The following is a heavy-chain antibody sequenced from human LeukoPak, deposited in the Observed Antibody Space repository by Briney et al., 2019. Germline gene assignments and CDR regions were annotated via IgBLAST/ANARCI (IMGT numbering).Heavy chain of an antibody. CDR2: IYYSGST. CDR3: ARYPLGYCSSTSCEGGAFDI. Sequence: PSETLSLTCTVSGGSISRSSYYWGWIRQPPGRGLEWIGYIYYSGSTYYNPSLKSRVTISVDTSKNQFSLKLSSVTAADTAVYYCARYPLGYCSSTSCEGGAFDIWGQGTMVTVSS. V-gene: IGHV4-30-4*08. J-gene: IGHJ3*02. CDR1: GGSISRSSYY. D-gene: IGHD2-2*01.